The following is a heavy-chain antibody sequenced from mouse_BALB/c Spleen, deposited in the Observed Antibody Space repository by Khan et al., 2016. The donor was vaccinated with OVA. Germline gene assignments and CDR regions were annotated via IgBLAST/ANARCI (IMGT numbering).Heavy chain of an antibody. CDR3: AISKKIVATYVDY. V-gene: IGHV1S81*02. Sequence: QVQLKQSGAELVKAWASVKMSCKASGYTFTSYWMHWVKQRLGQGLEWFAETNPTNGRTYYNEKFKSKATLTVDKSSSPAYMLLSGPTFEDSAVYYCAISKKIVATYVDYWGQGTTLTVSS. CDR1: GYTFTSYW. CDR2: TNPTNGRT. J-gene: IGHJ2*01. D-gene: IGHD1-1*01.